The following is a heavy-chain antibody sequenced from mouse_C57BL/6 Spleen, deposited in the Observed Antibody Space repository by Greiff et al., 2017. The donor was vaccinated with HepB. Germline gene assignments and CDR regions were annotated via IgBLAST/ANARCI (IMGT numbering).Heavy chain of an antibody. CDR1: GYTFTDYE. J-gene: IGHJ1*03. Sequence: QVQLQQSGAELVRPGASVTLSCKASGYTFTDYEMHWVKQTPVHGLEWIGAIDPETGGTAYNQKFKGKAILTADKSSSTAYMELRSLTSEDSAVYYCTRCLYYYGSSYGYFDVWGTGTTVTVSS. V-gene: IGHV1-15*01. CDR3: TRCLYYYGSSYGYFDV. CDR2: IDPETGGT. D-gene: IGHD1-1*01.